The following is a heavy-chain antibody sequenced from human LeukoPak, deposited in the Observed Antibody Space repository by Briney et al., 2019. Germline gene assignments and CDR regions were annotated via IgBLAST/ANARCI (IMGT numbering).Heavy chain of an antibody. J-gene: IGHJ4*02. V-gene: IGHV3-23*01. D-gene: IGHD1-14*01. CDR2: ISGSGGST. Sequence: PGGSLRLSCTAYGFTFANYAMSWVRQAPGKGLEWVSAISGSGGSTYYADSVKGRFTISRDNSKNTLYLQMNSLRAEDTAVYYCAKGTSFDYWGQGTLVTVSS. CDR1: GFTFANYA. CDR3: AKGTSFDY.